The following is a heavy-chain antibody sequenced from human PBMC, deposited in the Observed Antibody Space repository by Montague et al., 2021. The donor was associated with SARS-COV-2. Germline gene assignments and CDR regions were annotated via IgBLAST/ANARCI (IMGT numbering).Heavy chain of an antibody. CDR3: ASSGITLTGLDAFDI. CDR1: GYSVSSKSVA. V-gene: IGHV6-1*01. CDR2: TYYRSKWDS. J-gene: IGHJ3*02. D-gene: IGHD3-9*01. Sequence: CAISGYSVSSKSVAWNWIRQSPSRGLEWLGRTYYRSKWDSDYAESVKRRLVITPDTSKNQVSLQLNSVIPEDTAVYFCASSGITLTGLDAFDIWGQGTMVTVSS.